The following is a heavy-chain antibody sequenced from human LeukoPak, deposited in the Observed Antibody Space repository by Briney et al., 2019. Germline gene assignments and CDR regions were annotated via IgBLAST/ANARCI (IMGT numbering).Heavy chain of an antibody. Sequence: ASVKVSCKASGYTFTGYYMHWVRQAPGQGLEWMGWINPNSGGTNYAQKFQGRVTITADESTSTAYMELSSLRSEDTAVYYCARDWGARYCSSTSCDTDWGQGTLVTVSS. CDR3: ARDWGARYCSSTSCDTD. D-gene: IGHD2-2*01. CDR2: INPNSGGT. V-gene: IGHV1-2*02. CDR1: GYTFTGYY. J-gene: IGHJ4*02.